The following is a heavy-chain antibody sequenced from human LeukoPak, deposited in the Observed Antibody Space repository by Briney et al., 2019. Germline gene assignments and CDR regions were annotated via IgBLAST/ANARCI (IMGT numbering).Heavy chain of an antibody. CDR2: IYYSGST. J-gene: IGHJ4*02. Sequence: SETLSLTCTVSGGSISSGSCYWGWIRQPPGKGLEWIGSIYYSGSTYYNPSLKSRVTISVDTSKNQFSLKLSSVTAADTAVYYCARGGYYDTSGYYYWGQGTLVTVSS. V-gene: IGHV4-39*01. CDR3: ARGGYYDTSGYYY. D-gene: IGHD3-22*01. CDR1: GGSISSGSCY.